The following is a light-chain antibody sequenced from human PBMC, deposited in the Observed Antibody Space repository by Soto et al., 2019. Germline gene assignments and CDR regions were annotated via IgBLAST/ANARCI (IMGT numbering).Light chain of an antibody. V-gene: IGLV1-44*01. CDR2: SNN. Sequence: QSVLTQPPSASGTPGQRVTISCSGSSSNSGSNSVNWYQQLPGTAPELLIYSNNQRPSGVPGRFSGSKSGTSASLAIGGLQSEDEADYYCAAWDDSLNAVVFGGGTKLTVL. CDR3: AAWDDSLNAVV. CDR1: SSNSGSNS. J-gene: IGLJ2*01.